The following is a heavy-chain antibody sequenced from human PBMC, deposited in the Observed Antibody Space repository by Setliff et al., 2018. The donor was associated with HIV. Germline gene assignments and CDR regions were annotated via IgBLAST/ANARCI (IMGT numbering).Heavy chain of an antibody. V-gene: IGHV4-61*09. Sequence: PSETLSLTCTVSGGSITSGSNYCSWIRQPAGKGLEWIGHIPTSGSTNYSPSLRSRVTISIDKSKNQFSLKLTSVTAADTATYFCSKRLRAVIIRKDDAFDVWGQGTKVTVSS. J-gene: IGHJ3*01. CDR3: SKRLRAVIIRKDDAFDV. CDR1: GGSITSGSNY. D-gene: IGHD3-10*01. CDR2: IPTSGST.